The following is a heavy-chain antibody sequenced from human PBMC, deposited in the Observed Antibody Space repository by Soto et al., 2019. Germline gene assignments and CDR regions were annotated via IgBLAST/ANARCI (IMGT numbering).Heavy chain of an antibody. D-gene: IGHD3-10*01. J-gene: IGHJ5*02. Sequence: QVQLVQSGAEVKKPGASVKVSCKASGYTFTSYDINWVRQATGQGLEWMGWMNPNSGNTCYAQKFQGRVTMTRNTSISTAYMELSSLRSEDTAVYYCAMTMVRGVIRTSRRWFDPWGQGTLVTVSS. CDR2: MNPNSGNT. CDR1: GYTFTSYD. CDR3: AMTMVRGVIRTSRRWFDP. V-gene: IGHV1-8*01.